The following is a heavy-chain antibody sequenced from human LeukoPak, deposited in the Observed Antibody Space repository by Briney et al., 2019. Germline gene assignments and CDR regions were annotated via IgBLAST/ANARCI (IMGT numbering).Heavy chain of an antibody. J-gene: IGHJ6*03. CDR3: ARDSVAGPHMDV. CDR1: GYTFTSYG. Sequence: ASVKVSCEASGYTFTSYGISWVRQAPGQGLEWMGWISAYNANTNYAQKLQGRVTMTTDTSTSTAYIELRSRRSHDPAVYYCARDSVAGPHMDVWGKGTTVTVSS. CDR2: ISAYNANT. V-gene: IGHV1-18*01. D-gene: IGHD5-12*01.